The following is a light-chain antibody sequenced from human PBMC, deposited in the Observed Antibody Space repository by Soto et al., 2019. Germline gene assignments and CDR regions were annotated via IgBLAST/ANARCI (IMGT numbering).Light chain of an antibody. V-gene: IGKV3D-20*02. CDR2: AAS. Sequence: QSVRSSYLAWYQQTPGQTPRLLIYAASSRATGIPARFSGSGSGTDFDLAIRCLHSEDFAVSYCQQCCTWPAMTFRQGTRLEIK. CDR1: QSVRSSY. J-gene: IGKJ5*01. CDR3: QQCCTWPAMT.